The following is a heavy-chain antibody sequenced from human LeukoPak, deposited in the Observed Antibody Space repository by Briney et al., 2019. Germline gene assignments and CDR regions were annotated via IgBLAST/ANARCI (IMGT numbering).Heavy chain of an antibody. D-gene: IGHD2-2*02. CDR1: GYSFTSYW. J-gene: IGHJ3*02. CDR3: ARHFHCSSTSCYTNAFDI. CDR2: IYPGDSDT. Sequence: GESLKISCKGSGYSFTSYWIGWVRQMPGKGLEWMGIIYPGDSDTRYSPSFQGQVTISADKSISTAYLQWSSLKASDTAMYYCARHFHCSSTSCYTNAFDIWGQGTMVTVSS. V-gene: IGHV5-51*01.